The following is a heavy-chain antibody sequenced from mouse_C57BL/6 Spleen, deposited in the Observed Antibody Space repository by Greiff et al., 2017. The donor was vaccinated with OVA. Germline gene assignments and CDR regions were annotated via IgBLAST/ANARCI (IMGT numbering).Heavy chain of an antibody. Sequence: VQLQQSGTVLARPGASVKMSCKTSGYTFTSYWMHWVKQRPGQGLEWIGAIYPGNSDTSYNQKFKGKAKLTAVTSASTAYMELSSLTNEDSAVYYCTRFLLDYGDYFDYWGQGTTLTVSA. CDR1: GYTFTSYW. V-gene: IGHV1-5*01. CDR3: TRFLLDYGDYFDY. D-gene: IGHD1-1*02. J-gene: IGHJ2*01. CDR2: IYPGNSDT.